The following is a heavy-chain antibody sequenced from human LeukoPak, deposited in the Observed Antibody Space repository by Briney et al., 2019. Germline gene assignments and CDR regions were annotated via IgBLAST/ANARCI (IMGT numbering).Heavy chain of an antibody. CDR1: GFTFDDYY. J-gene: IGHJ6*02. Sequence: GGSLRLPCAASGFTFDDYYMTWIRQAPGKGLEWVSYINYDGSATDYADSVKGRFTISRDSDKKSLYLQMNSLRAEDGAVYFCARGHYGLDVWGQGTSVTVSS. V-gene: IGHV3-11*01. CDR2: INYDGSAT. CDR3: ARGHYGLDV.